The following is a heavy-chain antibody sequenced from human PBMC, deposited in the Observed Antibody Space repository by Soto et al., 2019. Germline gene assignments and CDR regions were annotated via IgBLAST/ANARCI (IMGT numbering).Heavy chain of an antibody. V-gene: IGHV3-23*01. CDR1: GCTFSSYP. J-gene: IGHJ6*02. CDR3: AEDLGSILYYYYYGMDV. Sequence: PGGSLRLSCAASGCTFSSYPMSWVRQAPGKGLEWVSAISGSGGSTYYADSVKGRFTISRDNSKTTLYLQMNSLRAEDPAVYYCAEDLGSILYYYYYGMDVWGQGTTVTVSS. D-gene: IGHD2-2*01. CDR2: ISGSGGST.